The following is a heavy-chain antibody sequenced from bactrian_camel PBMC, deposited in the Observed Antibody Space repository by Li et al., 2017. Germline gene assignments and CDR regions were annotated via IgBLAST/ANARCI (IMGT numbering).Heavy chain of an antibody. Sequence: VQLVESGGGSVEPGDSRRLACVESGYTNVAYCMGWFRQGPGKERERVAAIYTRDGNTYYADSVKGRFTISRDNAKNTVYLQMNSLKSEDTALYVCATPRENINWVRKYWGQGTQVTVS. CDR3: ATPRENINWVRKY. J-gene: IGHJ4*01. V-gene: IGHV3S40*01. CDR1: GYTNVAYC. D-gene: IGHD3*01. CDR2: IYTRDGNT.